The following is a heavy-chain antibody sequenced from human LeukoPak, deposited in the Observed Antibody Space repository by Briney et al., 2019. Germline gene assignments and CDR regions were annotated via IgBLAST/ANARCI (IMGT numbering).Heavy chain of an antibody. CDR2: INHSGST. CDR1: GGSFSGYY. Sequence: SETLSLTCAVYGGSFSGYYWSWIRQPPGKGLEWIGEINHSGSTNYNPSLKSRVTISVDTSKNQFSLKLSSVTAADTAVYYCARGRYSSGDDWFDPWGQGTLVTVSS. V-gene: IGHV4-34*01. D-gene: IGHD6-19*01. J-gene: IGHJ5*02. CDR3: ARGRYSSGDDWFDP.